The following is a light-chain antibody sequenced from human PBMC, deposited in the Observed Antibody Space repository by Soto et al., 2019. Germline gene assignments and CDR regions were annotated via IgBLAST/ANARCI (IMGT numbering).Light chain of an antibody. CDR1: QSISNY. CDR3: QQYGSSPRA. J-gene: IGKJ1*01. V-gene: IGKV3-20*01. Sequence: EIVLTQSPATLSLSPGDRATLSCRASQSISNYLAWYQQKPGQAPKLLIYAASNLATGIPARFSGSGSGTDFTLTISRLEPEDFAVYYCQQYGSSPRAFGQGTKVDIK. CDR2: AAS.